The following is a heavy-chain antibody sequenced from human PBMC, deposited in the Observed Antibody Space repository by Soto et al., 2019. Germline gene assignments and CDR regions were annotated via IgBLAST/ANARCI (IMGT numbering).Heavy chain of an antibody. J-gene: IGHJ5*02. V-gene: IGHV3-23*01. Sequence: EVQLLESGGGLVQPGGSLRLSCAASGFTFSSYAMSWVRQAPGKGLEWVSDISGGGDNTYYADSVRGRFTISRDHSKNPLYRQMHSLRAEDPAKYYCAKDRLSSGSGVRFDPWGEGPLVTVSS. CDR3: AKDRLSSGSGVRFDP. D-gene: IGHD6-19*01. CDR2: ISGGGDNT. CDR1: GFTFSSYA.